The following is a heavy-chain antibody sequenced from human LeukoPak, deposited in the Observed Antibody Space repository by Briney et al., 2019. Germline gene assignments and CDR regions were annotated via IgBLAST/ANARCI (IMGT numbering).Heavy chain of an antibody. V-gene: IGHV4-30-2*01. J-gene: IGHJ4*02. CDR3: ASLYYYGSGSYYD. CDR2: IYHSGST. Sequence: SETLSLTCTVSGGSISSGGYSWSWIRQPPGKGPEWIGYIYHSGSTYYNPSLKSRVTISVDRSKNQFSLKLSSVTAADTAVYYCASLYYYGSGSYYDWGQGTLVTVSS. CDR1: GGSISSGGYS. D-gene: IGHD3-10*01.